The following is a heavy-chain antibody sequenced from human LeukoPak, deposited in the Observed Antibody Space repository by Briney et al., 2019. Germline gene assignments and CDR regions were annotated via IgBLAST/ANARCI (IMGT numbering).Heavy chain of an antibody. CDR2: ISGSGGST. D-gene: IGHD6-13*01. V-gene: IGHV3-23*01. Sequence: GGSLRLSCAASGFTFSSYAMSWVRQAPGKGLEWVSAISGSGGSTYYADSVKGRFTISRDNSKNTLYLQMNSLRAEDTAVYYCAKDLESVLETAAAGFDYWGQGTLVTVSS. J-gene: IGHJ4*02. CDR1: GFTFSSYA. CDR3: AKDLESVLETAAAGFDY.